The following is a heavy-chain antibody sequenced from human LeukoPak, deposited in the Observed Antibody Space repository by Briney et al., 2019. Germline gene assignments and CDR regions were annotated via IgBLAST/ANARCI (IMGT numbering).Heavy chain of an antibody. V-gene: IGHV3-11*01. CDR2: ISSSGSTI. Sequence: GGSLRLSCAASGFTFSDYYMSWIRQAPGEGLEWVSYISSSGSTIYYADSVKGRFTISRDNAKNSLYLQMNSLRAEDTAVYYCARDPTYYYDSSGYYPEYYFDYWGQGTLVTVSS. J-gene: IGHJ4*02. CDR3: ARDPTYYYDSSGYYPEYYFDY. CDR1: GFTFSDYY. D-gene: IGHD3-22*01.